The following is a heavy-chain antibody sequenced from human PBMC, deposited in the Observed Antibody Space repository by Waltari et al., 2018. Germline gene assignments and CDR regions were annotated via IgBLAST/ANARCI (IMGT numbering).Heavy chain of an antibody. V-gene: IGHV3-7*01. CDR1: GFTFSSYW. D-gene: IGHD4-17*01. CDR3: ASGPDYGELDY. Sequence: EVQLVESGGGLVQPGGSLRLSCAASGFTFSSYWISWVREARGKGLEWVANIKQDGSEKYYVDSVKGRFTISRDNAKNSLYLQMNSLRAEDTAVYYCASGPDYGELDYWGQGTLVTVSS. CDR2: IKQDGSEK. J-gene: IGHJ4*02.